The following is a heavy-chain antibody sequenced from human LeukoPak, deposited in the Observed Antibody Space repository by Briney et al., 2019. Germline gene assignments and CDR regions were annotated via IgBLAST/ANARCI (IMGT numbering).Heavy chain of an antibody. V-gene: IGHV5-51*01. CDR2: IYPGDSDA. CDR3: ARPISASSGRPYFCDY. CDR1: GYSFPNFW. Sequence: KDGESLKISCKASGYSFPNFWIGWVRQMPGRGLEGMAIIYPGDSDARYSPSFQGEVTISADKSISTAYLQWSSLKASDTAMYYCARPISASSGRPYFCDYWGQGTLVTVSS. J-gene: IGHJ4*02. D-gene: IGHD6-6*01.